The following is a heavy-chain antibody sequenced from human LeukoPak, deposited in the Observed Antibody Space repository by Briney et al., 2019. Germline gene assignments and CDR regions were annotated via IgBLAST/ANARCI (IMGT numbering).Heavy chain of an antibody. CDR2: ISGSGGST. V-gene: IGHV3-23*01. CDR3: AKDDIVVVGGAEYFQH. Sequence: GGSLRLSCAASGFTFSSYAMSWVRQAPGKGLEWVSAISGSGGSTYYADSAKGRFTISRDNSKNTLYLQMNSLRAEDTAVYYCAKDDIVVVGGAEYFQHWGQGTLVTVSS. J-gene: IGHJ1*01. CDR1: GFTFSSYA. D-gene: IGHD2-15*01.